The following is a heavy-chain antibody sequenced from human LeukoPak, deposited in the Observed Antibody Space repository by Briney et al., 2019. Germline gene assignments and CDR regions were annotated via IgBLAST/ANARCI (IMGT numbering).Heavy chain of an antibody. J-gene: IGHJ4*02. V-gene: IGHV3-23*01. CDR3: AKDLRITIIVVVKAPTEFDY. Sequence: GGSLRLSCAASGFTFSTYNMNWVRQAPGKGLEWVSSISGGGGSTYYADSVKGRFAISRDNSKNTLYLQMNSLRAEDTAVYYCAKDLRITIIVVVKAPTEFDYWGQGTLVTVSS. CDR1: GFTFSTYN. CDR2: ISGGGGST. D-gene: IGHD3-22*01.